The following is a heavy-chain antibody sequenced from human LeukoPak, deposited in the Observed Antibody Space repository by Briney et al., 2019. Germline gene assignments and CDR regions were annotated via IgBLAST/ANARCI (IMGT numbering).Heavy chain of an antibody. J-gene: IGHJ1*01. Sequence: PGGSLRLSCAAFGFTLSSNYMTWVRQAPGKGLEWVSTLYNGGSPHYADSVKGRFTISSDKSKNTLFLQMNSLRAEDTAVYYCARAHDYCSGGSCYGYFQHWGQGSLVTVSS. CDR3: ARAHDYCSGGSCYGYFQH. V-gene: IGHV3-53*01. CDR1: GFTLSSNY. D-gene: IGHD2-15*01. CDR2: LYNGGSP.